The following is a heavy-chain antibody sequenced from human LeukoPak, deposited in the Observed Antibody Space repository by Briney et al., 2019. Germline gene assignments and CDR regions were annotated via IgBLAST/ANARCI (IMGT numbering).Heavy chain of an antibody. CDR1: GFTFSSYA. V-gene: IGHV3-23*01. Sequence: GGSLRLSCAASGFTFSSYAMSWVRQAPGKGLEWVSAITGSGGSTYYADSVKGRFTISRDNSKNTLYLQMNSLRAEDTAIYYCARDERLLSFLKWGQGTLVTVSS. CDR2: ITGSGGST. J-gene: IGHJ4*02. D-gene: IGHD3-3*01. CDR3: ARDERLLSFLK.